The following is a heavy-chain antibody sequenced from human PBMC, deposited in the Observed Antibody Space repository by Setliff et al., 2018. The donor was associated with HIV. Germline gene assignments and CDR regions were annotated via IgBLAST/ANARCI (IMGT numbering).Heavy chain of an antibody. CDR3: ARPLTPSYNFWGDAFSI. V-gene: IGHV4-61*09. CDR1: GGSIISEISW. CDR2: IYMRGGT. Sequence: SETLSLTCTVSGGSIISEISWWAWIRQPAGKGPEWLGQIYMRGGTDYNPSLEGRVTISLDTSKNQFSLKLTSVTAADTAVYYCARPLTPSYNFWGDAFSIWGQGTMVTVSS. J-gene: IGHJ3*02. D-gene: IGHD3-3*01.